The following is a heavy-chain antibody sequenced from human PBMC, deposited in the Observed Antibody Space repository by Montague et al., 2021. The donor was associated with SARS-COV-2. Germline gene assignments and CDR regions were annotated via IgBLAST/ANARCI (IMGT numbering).Heavy chain of an antibody. J-gene: IGHJ6*02. D-gene: IGHD1-26*01. Sequence: SETLSLTCAVYGSSFNDYFWTWIRQPPGKGLEWIGEINHDGSTNYNPSLKSRLTISVDTSKNQFSLNLTSVTAADAAVYYCARARGCREVLSITYSSYQGMDVWGQGTTVTVSS. V-gene: IGHV4-34*01. CDR2: INHDGST. CDR1: GSSFNDYF. CDR3: ARARGCREVLSITYSSYQGMDV.